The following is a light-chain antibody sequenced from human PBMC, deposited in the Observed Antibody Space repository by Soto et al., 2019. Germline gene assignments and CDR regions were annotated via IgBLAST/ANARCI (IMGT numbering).Light chain of an antibody. J-gene: IGKJ1*01. CDR1: QGIGDT. CDR2: DAS. CDR3: QQYGSSWT. V-gene: IGKV3-20*01. Sequence: EVVMTQSPATLSVSPGEGVTLSCRANQGIGDTLAWYQHKPGQTPRLLIYDASTRATGVPDRFSGSGSGTDFTLTISRLEPEDFAVYYCQQYGSSWTFGQGTKVDIK.